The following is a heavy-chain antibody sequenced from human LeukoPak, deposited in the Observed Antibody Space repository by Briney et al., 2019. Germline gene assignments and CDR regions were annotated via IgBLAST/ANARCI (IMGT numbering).Heavy chain of an antibody. V-gene: IGHV3-21*01. Sequence: GGSLRLSCAASGFTFSSYSMIWVRQAPWYGLEWVSSFVGSIRSRYHADSLRVRFTISRDNANISLYLQMNSLMAEDTAVYYCAREIDEGFDYWGQGTLVTVSS. CDR1: GFTFSSYS. J-gene: IGHJ4*02. CDR2: FVGSIRSR. CDR3: AREIDEGFDY.